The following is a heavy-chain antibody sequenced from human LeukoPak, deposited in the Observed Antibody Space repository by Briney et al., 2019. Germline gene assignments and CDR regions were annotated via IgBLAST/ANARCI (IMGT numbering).Heavy chain of an antibody. CDR3: ATGGYSYGLDY. J-gene: IGHJ4*02. D-gene: IGHD5-18*01. CDR1: GGSFSGYY. CDR2: INHSGST. Sequence: SETLSLTCAVYGGSFSGYYWSWIRQPPGRGLEWIGEINHSGSTNYNPSLKSRVTISVDTSKNQFSLKLSSVTAADTAVYYCATGGYSYGLDYWGQGTLVTVSS. V-gene: IGHV4-34*01.